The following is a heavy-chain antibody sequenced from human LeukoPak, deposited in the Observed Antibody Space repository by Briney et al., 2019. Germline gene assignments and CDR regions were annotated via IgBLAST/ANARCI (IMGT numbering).Heavy chain of an antibody. D-gene: IGHD3-9*01. CDR2: INHSGST. Sequence: PSETLSLTCAVYGGSFSGYYWSWIRQPPGKGLEWIGEINHSGSTNYNPSLKSRVTISVDTSKNQFSMKLSSVTAADTAVYYCAGTLRYLDWFDAYWGQGTLVTVSS. CDR1: GGSFSGYY. CDR3: AGTLRYLDWFDAY. V-gene: IGHV4-34*01. J-gene: IGHJ4*02.